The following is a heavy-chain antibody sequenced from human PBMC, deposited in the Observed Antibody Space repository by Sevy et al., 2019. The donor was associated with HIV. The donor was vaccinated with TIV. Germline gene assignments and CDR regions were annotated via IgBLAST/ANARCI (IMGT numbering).Heavy chain of an antibody. CDR2: IHGGDDTT. Sequence: GGSLRLSCAASGFGLNGNAMSWVRQAPGKGLGWVAAIHGGDDTTHYGDSVKGRFNISRDSFKNILYLQMDSLRVEETAVYYCAKDILGWAFDYWGHGTLVTVSS. CDR3: AKDILGWAFDY. J-gene: IGHJ4*01. CDR1: GFGLNGNA. D-gene: IGHD3-3*01. V-gene: IGHV3-23*01.